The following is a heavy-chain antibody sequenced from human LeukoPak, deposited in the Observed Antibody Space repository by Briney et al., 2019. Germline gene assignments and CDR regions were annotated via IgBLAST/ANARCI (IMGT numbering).Heavy chain of an antibody. CDR2: IYPGDSDT. D-gene: IGHD6-19*01. Sequence: AGESLKISCKGSGYSFTSYWIGWVRQMPGKGLEWMGIIYPGDSDTRYSPSFQGQVTISVDKSISTAYLQWSSLKASDTAMYYCARVFGTVRVAVAGFCFDYWGQGTLVTVSS. J-gene: IGHJ4*02. V-gene: IGHV5-51*01. CDR3: ARVFGTVRVAVAGFCFDY. CDR1: GYSFTSYW.